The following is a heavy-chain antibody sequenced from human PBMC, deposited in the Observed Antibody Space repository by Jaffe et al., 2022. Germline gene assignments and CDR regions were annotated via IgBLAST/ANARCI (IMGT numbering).Heavy chain of an antibody. CDR1: GFTFSSYS. V-gene: IGHV3-21*01. D-gene: IGHD1-7*01. CDR2: ISSSSSYI. J-gene: IGHJ4*02. Sequence: EVQLVESGGGLVKPGGSLRLSCAASGFTFSSYSMNWVRQAPGKGLEWVSSISSSSSYIYYADSVKGRFTISRDNAKNSLYLQMNSLRAEDTAVYYCARDRRTTGPKGDFDYWGQGTLVTVSS. CDR3: ARDRRTTGPKGDFDY.